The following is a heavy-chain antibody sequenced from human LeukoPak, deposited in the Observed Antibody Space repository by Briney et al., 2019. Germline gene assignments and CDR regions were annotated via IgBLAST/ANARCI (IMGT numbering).Heavy chain of an antibody. J-gene: IGHJ3*02. CDR1: GFSFSDWG. V-gene: IGHV3-30*03. D-gene: IGHD2-2*01. Sequence: GGSLRLSCTASGFSFSDWGMHWVRQAPGKGLERAAVISYDGTNKYYADSMKGRFTISRDNSKNTVSLQMNSLRTEDTAVYYCARPARPRIPSAFDIWGRGTLVTVAS. CDR2: ISYDGTNK. CDR3: ARPARPRIPSAFDI.